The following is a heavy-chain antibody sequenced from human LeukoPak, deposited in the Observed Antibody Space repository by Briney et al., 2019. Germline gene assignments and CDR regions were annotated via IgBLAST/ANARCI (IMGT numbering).Heavy chain of an antibody. D-gene: IGHD4-17*01. V-gene: IGHV4-31*03. CDR3: ARGTTVTYWFDP. CDR2: IYYSGST. J-gene: IGHJ5*02. CDR1: GGSISSGGYY. Sequence: SQTLSLTCTISGGSISSGGYYWSWIRQHPGKGLEWIGYIYYSGSTYYNPSLKSRVTISVDTSKNQFSLKLSSVTAADTAVYYCARGTTVTYWFDPWGQGTLVTVSS.